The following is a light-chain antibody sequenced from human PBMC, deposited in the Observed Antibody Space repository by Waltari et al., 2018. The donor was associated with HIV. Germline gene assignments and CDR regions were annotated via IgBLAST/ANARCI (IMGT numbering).Light chain of an antibody. CDR3: QHSFSTPRWT. CDR1: QSVNNY. V-gene: IGKV1-39*01. J-gene: IGKJ1*01. CDR2: AVY. Sequence: DIPMTQSPSSLSASIGDRVTITCRTSQSVNNYLSWYQQKPGKAPKLLIYAVYNLQSGVPSRFSGSGSGTTFTLTINGLQPEDLATYYCQHSFSTPRWTFGQGTKVEIK.